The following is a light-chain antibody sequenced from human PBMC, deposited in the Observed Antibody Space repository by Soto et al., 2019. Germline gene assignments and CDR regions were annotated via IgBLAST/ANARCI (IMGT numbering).Light chain of an antibody. CDR1: SSDVGGYNS. J-gene: IGLJ1*01. Sequence: QSVLTQPASVSGSPGQSITISCTGTSSDVGGYNSVSWYQQHPGKAPKLMIYDVSNRPSGVSNRFSGSKSGNTASLTISGLQAEDEADYYCSSYTSRSTLVFGTGTKVTVL. V-gene: IGLV2-14*01. CDR3: SSYTSRSTLV. CDR2: DVS.